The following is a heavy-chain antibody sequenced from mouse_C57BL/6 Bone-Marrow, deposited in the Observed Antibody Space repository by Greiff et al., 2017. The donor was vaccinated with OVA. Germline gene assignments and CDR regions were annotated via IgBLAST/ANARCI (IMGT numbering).Heavy chain of an antibody. D-gene: IGHD3-2*02. Sequence: VQLQQPGAELVRPGSSVKLSCKASGYTFTSYWMHWVKQRPIQGLEWIGNIDPSDSETHYNQKFKDKATLTVDKSSSTAYMQLSSLTSEDSAVYYCITAQATAWFAYWGQGTLVTVSA. CDR2: IDPSDSET. CDR3: ITAQATAWFAY. J-gene: IGHJ3*01. CDR1: GYTFTSYW. V-gene: IGHV1-52*01.